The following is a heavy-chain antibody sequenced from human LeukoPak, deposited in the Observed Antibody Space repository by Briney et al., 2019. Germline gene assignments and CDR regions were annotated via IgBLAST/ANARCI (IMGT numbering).Heavy chain of an antibody. CDR3: ARGVSEYGDYEGDWYFDL. CDR2: ISSSGSTI. J-gene: IGHJ2*01. D-gene: IGHD4-17*01. Sequence: GGSLRLSCAASGFTFSDYYMSWIRQAPGKGLEWVSYISSSGSTIYYADSVKGRFTISRDNAKNSLYLQMNSLRAEDTAVYYCARGVSEYGDYEGDWYFDLWGRGTLVTVSS. V-gene: IGHV3-11*04. CDR1: GFTFSDYY.